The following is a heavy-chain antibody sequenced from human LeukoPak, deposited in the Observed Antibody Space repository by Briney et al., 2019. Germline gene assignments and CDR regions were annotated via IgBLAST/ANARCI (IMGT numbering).Heavy chain of an antibody. CDR3: ALGKNFGYHYFDF. CDR1: GFTFSSYA. J-gene: IGHJ4*02. CDR2: IRLDGSEK. Sequence: GGSLRLSCAASGFTFSSYAMSWVRRAPGKGLEWMTFIRLDGSEKYYADSVKGRFTISRDYSKNTLFLQMSSLRPEDTAVYYCALGKNFGYHYFDFWGQGALVTVSS. D-gene: IGHD2-2*03. V-gene: IGHV3-30*02.